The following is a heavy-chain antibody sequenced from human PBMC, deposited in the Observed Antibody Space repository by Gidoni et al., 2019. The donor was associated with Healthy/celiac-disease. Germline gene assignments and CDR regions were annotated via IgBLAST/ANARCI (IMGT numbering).Heavy chain of an antibody. V-gene: IGHV3-33*01. J-gene: IGHJ5*02. CDR1: GFTFSRYG. Sequence: QVQLVESGGGVVQPGRSLRLSCAASGFTFSRYGMHWVRQAPGKGLGWLAVIWYDGSNKYYADSVKGRFTISRDNSKNTLYLQMNSLRAEDTAVYYCARDRVVVAATGGNWFDPWGQGTLVTVSS. CDR3: ARDRVVVAATGGNWFDP. CDR2: IWYDGSNK. D-gene: IGHD2-15*01.